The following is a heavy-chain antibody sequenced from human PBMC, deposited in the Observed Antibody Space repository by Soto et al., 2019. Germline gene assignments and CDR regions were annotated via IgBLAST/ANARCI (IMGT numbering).Heavy chain of an antibody. Sequence: GAAVKVSCKASGCTFSSYAISWVRQAPGQGLEWMGGIIPIFGTANYAQKFQGRVTITADESTSTAYMELSSLRSEDTAVYYCARDMEQQIAYYYYGMDVWGQGTTVTVSS. CDR3: ARDMEQQIAYYYYGMDV. CDR2: IIPIFGTA. D-gene: IGHD6-13*01. J-gene: IGHJ6*02. CDR1: GCTFSSYA. V-gene: IGHV1-69*13.